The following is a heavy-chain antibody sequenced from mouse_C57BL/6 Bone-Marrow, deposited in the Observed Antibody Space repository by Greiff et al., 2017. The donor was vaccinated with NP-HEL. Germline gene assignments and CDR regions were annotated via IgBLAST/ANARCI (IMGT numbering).Heavy chain of an antibody. D-gene: IGHD1-1*01. J-gene: IGHJ4*01. CDR2: ISDGGSYT. CDR3: ARERYYYGSSGAMDY. Sequence: EVKVEESGGGLVKPGGSLKLSCAASGFTFSSYAMSWVRQTPEKRLEWVATISDGGSYTYYPDNVKGRFTISRDNAKNNLYLQMSHLKSEDTAMYYCARERYYYGSSGAMDYWGQGTSVTVSS. V-gene: IGHV5-4*01. CDR1: GFTFSSYA.